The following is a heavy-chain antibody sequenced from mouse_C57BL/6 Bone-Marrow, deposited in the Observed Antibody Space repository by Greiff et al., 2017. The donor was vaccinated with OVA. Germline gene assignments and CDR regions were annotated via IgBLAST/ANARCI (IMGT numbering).Heavy chain of an antibody. D-gene: IGHD2-3*01. CDR1: GFTFSSYA. CDR3: ARVGGYYWFAY. Sequence: EVKLVESGGGLVKPGGSLKLSCAASGFTFSSYAMSWVRQTPEKRLEWVATISDGGSYTYYPDNVKGRFTISRDNAKNNLYLQMSHLKSEDTAMYYCARVGGYYWFAYWGQGTLVTVSA. V-gene: IGHV5-4*03. CDR2: ISDGGSYT. J-gene: IGHJ3*01.